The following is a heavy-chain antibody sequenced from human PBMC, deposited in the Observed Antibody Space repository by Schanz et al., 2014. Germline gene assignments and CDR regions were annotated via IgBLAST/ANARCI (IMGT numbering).Heavy chain of an antibody. V-gene: IGHV3-64*01. D-gene: IGHD3-16*02. CDR2: ISSKGDMT. J-gene: IGHJ4*02. Sequence: EVQLVESGGGLVQPGGSLRLSCAASGFTFSTSTMHWVRQAPGKGLEYVSSISSKGDMTFYGNSVKGRFTISRDNSKNPLYLQLGSLSAEDTAVCFCARDNRYYLFDYWGQGALVTVSS. CDR1: GFTFSTST. CDR3: ARDNRYYLFDY.